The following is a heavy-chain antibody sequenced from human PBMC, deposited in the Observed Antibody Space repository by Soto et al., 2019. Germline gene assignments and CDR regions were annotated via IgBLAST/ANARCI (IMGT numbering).Heavy chain of an antibody. J-gene: IGHJ4*02. D-gene: IGHD2-15*01. CDR2: INPNSGGT. CDR3: STPKNPHCSGGSCYFDY. V-gene: IGHV1-2*04. CDR1: GYTFTGYY. Sequence: ASVKVSCKASGYTFTGYYMHWVRQAPGQELEWMGWINPNSGGTNYAQKLQGWVTMTRDTSISTAYMELSRLRSDDTAVYYSSTPKNPHCSGGSCYFDYWGQGTLVTVSS.